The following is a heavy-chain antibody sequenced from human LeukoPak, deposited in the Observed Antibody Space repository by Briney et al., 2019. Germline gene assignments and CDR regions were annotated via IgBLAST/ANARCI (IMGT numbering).Heavy chain of an antibody. Sequence: SETLSLTCSVSGYLINSGFCWGWFRQSPGKGLEWIGSIYSTGTTYDNRSLKRRVSISVDPSKNQFSLKLRSVTAADTAVYYCASRATVANIYFDSWGQGNLVTVSS. CDR2: IYSTGTT. CDR1: GYLINSGFC. D-gene: IGHD5-12*01. CDR3: ASRATVANIYFDS. V-gene: IGHV4-38-2*02. J-gene: IGHJ4*02.